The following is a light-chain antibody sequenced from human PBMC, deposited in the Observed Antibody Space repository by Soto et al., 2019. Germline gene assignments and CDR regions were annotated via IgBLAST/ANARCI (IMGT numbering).Light chain of an antibody. CDR3: AAWDDSLNGWV. J-gene: IGKJ4*01. Sequence: AIRMTQSPSSLSASTGDRVTITCRASQGISSYLAWYQQKPGKAPKLLIYAASTLQSGVPSRFSGSGSGTDFTLTISCLQSEDFATYYCAAWDDSLNGWVFGGGTKV. CDR2: AAS. CDR1: QGISSY. V-gene: IGKV1-8*01.